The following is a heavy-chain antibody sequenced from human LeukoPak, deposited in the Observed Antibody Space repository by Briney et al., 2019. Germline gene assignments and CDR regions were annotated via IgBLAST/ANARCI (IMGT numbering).Heavy chain of an antibody. CDR3: ARGDYGANFDY. Sequence: SVKVSCKASGGTFSSYAISWVRQAPGQGLEWMGRITPILGIANYAQKFQGRVTITADKSTSTAYMELSSLRSEDTAVYYCARGDYGANFDYWGQGTLVTVSS. CDR1: GGTFSSYA. V-gene: IGHV1-69*04. D-gene: IGHD4-17*01. CDR2: ITPILGIA. J-gene: IGHJ4*02.